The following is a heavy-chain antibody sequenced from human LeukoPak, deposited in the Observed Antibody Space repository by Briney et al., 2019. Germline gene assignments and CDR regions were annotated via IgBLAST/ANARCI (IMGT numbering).Heavy chain of an antibody. V-gene: IGHV3-23*01. J-gene: IGHJ4*02. CDR2: LNDSGSST. CDR1: GFTFSNFA. D-gene: IGHD3-16*01. CDR3: AKTLWGLTLLSSDS. Sequence: GGSLRLSCAASGFTFSNFAMSWVRQAPGKGLEWVSGLNDSGSSTFYADSVKGRFTIYRDNSKNTLYLQMNSLRAEDTAVYYCAKTLWGLTLLSSDSWGQGTLVTVSS.